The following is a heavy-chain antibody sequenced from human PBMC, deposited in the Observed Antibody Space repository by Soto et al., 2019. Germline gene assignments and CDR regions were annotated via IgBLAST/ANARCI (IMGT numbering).Heavy chain of an antibody. CDR2: IYYSGST. CDR1: GGSLSNYY. Sequence: QVQLQESGPGLVKPSETLSLTCTVSGGSLSNYYWNWIRQPPGKALEWIAYIYYSGSTNYNPSLKSRVTISVDTSKNQFSLKLSSVTAADTAMYYCATSPYGDRQYNWFDPWGQGTQVTVSS. D-gene: IGHD4-17*01. J-gene: IGHJ5*02. V-gene: IGHV4-59*08. CDR3: ATSPYGDRQYNWFDP.